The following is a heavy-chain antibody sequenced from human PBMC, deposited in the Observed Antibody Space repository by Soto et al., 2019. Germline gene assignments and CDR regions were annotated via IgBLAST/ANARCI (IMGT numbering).Heavy chain of an antibody. Sequence: GASVKVSCKASGYTFINYGIHWVRQAPGQRLEWMGWINAGNGNTKYSQNFQDRVTITRDTSASTAYMELSSLRSEDTAVFYCARSGYSSGWYHWYFDLWGRGTLVTVSS. CDR2: INAGNGNT. CDR1: GYTFINYG. J-gene: IGHJ2*01. V-gene: IGHV1-3*01. CDR3: ARSGYSSGWYHWYFDL. D-gene: IGHD6-19*01.